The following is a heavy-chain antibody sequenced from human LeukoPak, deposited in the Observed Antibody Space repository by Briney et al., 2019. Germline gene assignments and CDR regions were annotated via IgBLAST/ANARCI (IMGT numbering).Heavy chain of an antibody. CDR3: ARGLCSSTSCYLSWFDP. CDR2: IIPILGIA. CDR1: GGTFSSYT. D-gene: IGHD2-2*01. V-gene: IGHV1-69*02. Sequence: SVKVSCKASGGTFSSYTISWVRQAPGQGLEWMGRIIPILGIANYAQKFPGRVTITADKSTSTAYMELRSLRSEDTAVYYCARGLCSSTSCYLSWFDPWGQGTLVTVSS. J-gene: IGHJ5*02.